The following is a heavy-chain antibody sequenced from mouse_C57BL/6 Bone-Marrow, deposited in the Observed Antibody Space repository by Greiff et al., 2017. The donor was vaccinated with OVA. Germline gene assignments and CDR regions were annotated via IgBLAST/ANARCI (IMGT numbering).Heavy chain of an antibody. J-gene: IGHJ1*03. CDR1: GYTFTDYY. Sequence: EVQLQESGPVLVKPGASVKMSCKASGYTFTDYYMNWVKQSHGKSLEWIGVINPYNGGTSYNQKFKGKATLTVDKSSSTAYIELNSLTSEDSAVYYCARGWYYGSSHWYFDVWGTGTTVTVSS. D-gene: IGHD1-1*01. CDR2: INPYNGGT. V-gene: IGHV1-19*01. CDR3: ARGWYYGSSHWYFDV.